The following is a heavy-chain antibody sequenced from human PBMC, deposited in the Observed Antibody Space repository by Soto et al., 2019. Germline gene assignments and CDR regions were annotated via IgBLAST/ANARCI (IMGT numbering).Heavy chain of an antibody. J-gene: IGHJ3*02. CDR2: MSAYNGNT. Sequence: QIQLVQSGAEVKKPGASVKVSCKGSGYTFTSYTISWVRQAPGQGLEWMGWMSAYNGNTNYAQNLQGRVTMTLDTSTATAYSALRSRRSDDTAVYYCTRESYCGGDCFDAFEIWGQGTMVTVSS. D-gene: IGHD2-21*02. V-gene: IGHV1-18*01. CDR1: GYTFTSYT. CDR3: TRESYCGGDCFDAFEI.